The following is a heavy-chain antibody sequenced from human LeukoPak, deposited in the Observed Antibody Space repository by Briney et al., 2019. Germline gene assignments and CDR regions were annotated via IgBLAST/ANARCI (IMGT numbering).Heavy chain of an antibody. J-gene: IGHJ6*03. CDR3: ARARGSSSGYCSGGSCVGSYYYYMDV. CDR1: GASINSGSNY. V-gene: IGHV4-39*07. D-gene: IGHD2-15*01. Sequence: PSETLSLTCRVSGASINSGSNYWGWIRQPPGKTLEWIGSIYSSGSTYYNPSLKSRVIISVDTSKNQFSLKLSSVTAADTAVYYCARARGSSSGYCSGGSCVGSYYYYMDVWGKGTTVTVSS. CDR2: IYSSGST.